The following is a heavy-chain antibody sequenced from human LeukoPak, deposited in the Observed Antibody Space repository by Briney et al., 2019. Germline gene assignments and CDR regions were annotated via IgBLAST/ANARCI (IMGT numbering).Heavy chain of an antibody. J-gene: IGHJ4*02. CDR2: ISSNGGST. V-gene: IGHV3-64*01. D-gene: IGHD3-22*01. CDR1: GFTFSSYG. CDR3: ARSSYYYDSSFDY. Sequence: PGGSLRLSCAASGFTFSSYGMHWVSQAPGKGLEYVSAISSNGGSTYYANSVKGRFTISRDNSKNTLYLQMGSLRAEDMAVYYCARSSYYYDSSFDYWGQGTLVTVSS.